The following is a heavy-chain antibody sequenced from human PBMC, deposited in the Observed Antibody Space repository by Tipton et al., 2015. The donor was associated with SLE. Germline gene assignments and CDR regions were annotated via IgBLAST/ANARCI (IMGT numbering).Heavy chain of an antibody. J-gene: IGHJ4*02. V-gene: IGHV3-30*18. Sequence: SLRLSCAASGFTFSSYGMHWVRQAPGKGLEWVAVISYDGSNKYYADSVKGRFTISRDNSKNTLYLQMNSLRAEDTAVYYCAKPSMVRGVILYYFDYWGQGTLVTVSS. CDR1: GFTFSSYG. CDR2: ISYDGSNK. D-gene: IGHD3-10*01. CDR3: AKPSMVRGVILYYFDY.